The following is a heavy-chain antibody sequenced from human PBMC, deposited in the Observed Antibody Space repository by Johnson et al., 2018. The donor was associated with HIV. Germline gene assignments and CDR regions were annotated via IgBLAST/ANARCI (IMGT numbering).Heavy chain of an antibody. Sequence: VHLVESGGGLVQPGGSLRLSCAASGFTVSSNYMSWVRQAPGKGLEWVSVIYSGGSTYYADSVKGRFTISRDNSKNTLYLQMNSLRAEDTAVYYCARDLVSLEDAFVIWGQGTMVTVSS. J-gene: IGHJ3*02. D-gene: IGHD3-16*02. CDR1: GFTVSSNY. CDR2: IYSGGST. CDR3: ARDLVSLEDAFVI. V-gene: IGHV3-66*01.